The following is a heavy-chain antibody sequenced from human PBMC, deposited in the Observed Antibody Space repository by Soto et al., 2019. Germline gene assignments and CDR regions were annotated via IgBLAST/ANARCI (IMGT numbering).Heavy chain of an antibody. CDR2: IIPILDVA. CDR3: ARVEGSTSTSGMDV. V-gene: IGHV1-69*02. Sequence: QVQLVQSGAEVKKPGSSVKVSCKASGGTFSTYTISWVRQAPGQGLEWMGRIIPILDVANYAQKFQGRVTSTADKSTSKASMELSSLRSEDTDVYYCARVEGSTSTSGMDVWGQGTTVPVSS. CDR1: GGTFSTYT. J-gene: IGHJ6*02.